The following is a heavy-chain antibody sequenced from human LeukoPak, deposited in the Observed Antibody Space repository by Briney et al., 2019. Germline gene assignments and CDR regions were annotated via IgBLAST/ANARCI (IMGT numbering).Heavy chain of an antibody. CDR1: GFTFSSYW. CDR2: IKEDGSEK. V-gene: IGHV3-7*01. CDR3: ARAKRPITTATTPGYFDL. D-gene: IGHD4-17*01. J-gene: IGHJ2*01. Sequence: GGSLRLSCAASGFTFSSYWMSWVRQAPGKGLEGVADIKEDGSEKYYVDSVKGRFTISRDNAKNSLYLQMNSLRAEDTAVYYCARAKRPITTATTPGYFDLWGRGTLVTVSS.